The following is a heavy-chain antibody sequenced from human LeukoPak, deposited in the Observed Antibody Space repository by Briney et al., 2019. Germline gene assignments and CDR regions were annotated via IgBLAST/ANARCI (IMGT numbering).Heavy chain of an antibody. J-gene: IGHJ4*02. CDR3: ERAGRIAIRIFGVVIMDRGSNEEVDY. V-gene: IGHV1-8*01. CDR2: LHHKWGNT. CDR1: GYTFTIYD. D-gene: IGHD3-3*01. Sequence: GACVKLFCNSSGYTFTIYDYNWARGPHAQGLGWGRWLHHKWGNTGYAQEFQGRGPITRHASKRTAYMDLHSMSSGDAAVYFCERAGRIAIRIFGVVIMDRGSNEEVDYWGQGTLVTVSS.